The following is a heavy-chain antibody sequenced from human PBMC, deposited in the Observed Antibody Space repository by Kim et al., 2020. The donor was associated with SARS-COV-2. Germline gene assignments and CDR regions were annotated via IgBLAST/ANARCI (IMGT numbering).Heavy chain of an antibody. J-gene: IGHJ6*02. CDR1: GDSVSSNSAA. Sequence: SQTLSLTCAISGDSVSSNSAAWNWIRQSPSRGLEWLGRTYYRSKWYNDYAVSVKSRITINPDTSKNQFSLQLNSVTPEDTAVYYCARGAITGTTRSGGRMDVWGQGTTVTVSS. V-gene: IGHV6-1*01. D-gene: IGHD1-7*01. CDR3: ARGAITGTTRSGGRMDV. CDR2: TYYRSKWYN.